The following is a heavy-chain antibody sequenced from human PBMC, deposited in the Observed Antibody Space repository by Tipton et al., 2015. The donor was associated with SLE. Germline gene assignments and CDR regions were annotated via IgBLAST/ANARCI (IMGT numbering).Heavy chain of an antibody. CDR2: IYYSGST. CDR3: ARGTNWGSYFDY. CDR1: GDSISRTGYY. J-gene: IGHJ4*02. V-gene: IGHV4-39*07. Sequence: TLSLTCTVSGDSISRTGYYWGWIRQPPGKGLEWIGTIYYSGSTYYNPSLKSRVTISADMSKNQLSLKLYFVTASDTAVYYCARGTNWGSYFDYWGQGTLVTVSS. D-gene: IGHD7-27*01.